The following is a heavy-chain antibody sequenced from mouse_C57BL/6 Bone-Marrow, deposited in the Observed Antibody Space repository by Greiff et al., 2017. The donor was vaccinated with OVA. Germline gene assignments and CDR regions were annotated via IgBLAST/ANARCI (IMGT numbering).Heavy chain of an antibody. J-gene: IGHJ4*01. CDR1: GFNIKDDY. CDR2: IDPENGDT. Sequence: VQLKQSGAELVRPGASVKLSCTASGFNIKDDYMHWVKQRPEQGLEWIGWIDPENGDTEYASKFQGKATITADTSSNTAYLQLSSLTSEDTAVYYCTTSRPNYYAMDYWGQGTSVTVSS. CDR3: TTSRPNYYAMDY. V-gene: IGHV14-4*01.